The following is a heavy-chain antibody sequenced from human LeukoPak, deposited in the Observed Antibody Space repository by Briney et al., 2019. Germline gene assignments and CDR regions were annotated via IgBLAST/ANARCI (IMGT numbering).Heavy chain of an antibody. CDR2: IYYSGGT. Sequence: SEALSLTCTVSGGSISSGDYYWSWIRQPPGKGLEWIGYIYYSGGTYYNPSLKSRVTISVDTSKNQFSLKLSSVTAADTAVYYCASDSYYYDSSGYDYWGQGTLVTVSS. J-gene: IGHJ4*02. V-gene: IGHV4-30-4*08. D-gene: IGHD3-22*01. CDR3: ASDSYYYDSSGYDY. CDR1: GGSISSGDYY.